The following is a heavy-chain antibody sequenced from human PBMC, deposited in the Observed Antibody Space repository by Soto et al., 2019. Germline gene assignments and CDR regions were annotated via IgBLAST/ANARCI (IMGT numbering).Heavy chain of an antibody. Sequence: QVQLQESGPGLVKPSETLSLTCTVSGGSISSYYWSWIRQPPGKGLEWIGYIYYSGSTNYNPSLKSRDTISIATARTPLSLKLSSVTAADTAVYYCASLWGWSVDYWGQGTLVTVSS. CDR1: GGSISSYY. J-gene: IGHJ4*02. CDR3: ASLWGWSVDY. D-gene: IGHD3-16*01. V-gene: IGHV4-59*12. CDR2: IYYSGST.